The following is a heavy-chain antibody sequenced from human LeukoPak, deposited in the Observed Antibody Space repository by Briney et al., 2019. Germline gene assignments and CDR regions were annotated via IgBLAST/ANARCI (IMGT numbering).Heavy chain of an antibody. D-gene: IGHD4-23*01. CDR1: GFTFSSYG. Sequence: GRSLRLSCAASGFTFSSYGMHWVRQAPGKGLEWVAVIWYDGSNKYYADSVKGRFTISRGNSKNTLYLQINSLRAEDTAVYYCAREEGVTALDYWGQGTLVTVSS. V-gene: IGHV3-33*01. CDR2: IWYDGSNK. CDR3: AREEGVTALDY. J-gene: IGHJ4*02.